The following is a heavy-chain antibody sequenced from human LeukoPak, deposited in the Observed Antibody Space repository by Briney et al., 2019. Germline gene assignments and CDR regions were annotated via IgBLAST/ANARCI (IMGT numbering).Heavy chain of an antibody. CDR2: ITKSGDKT. Sequence: GGSLRLSCAASGFTFSSQGMTWVRQAPGKGLEWVSAITKSGDKTYYADFAKGRFTISRDNSRNTLYLQITSLRFDDAATFFCRTGLYGGPLDPWGQGTLLTVS. J-gene: IGHJ5*02. V-gene: IGHV3-23*01. D-gene: IGHD1-14*01. CDR3: RTGLYGGPLDP. CDR1: GFTFSSQG.